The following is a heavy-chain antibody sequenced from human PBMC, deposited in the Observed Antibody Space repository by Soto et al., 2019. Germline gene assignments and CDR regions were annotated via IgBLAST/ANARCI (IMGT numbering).Heavy chain of an antibody. CDR1: GYTLTELS. Sequence: ASVKVSCKVSGYTLTELSMHWVRQAPGKGLEWMGGFDPEDGETIYAQKFQGRVTMTEDTSTDTAYMELSSLRSEDTAVYYCATGLRYFDRMGYWGQGTLVTVSS. V-gene: IGHV1-24*01. CDR3: ATGLRYFDRMGY. D-gene: IGHD3-9*01. J-gene: IGHJ4*02. CDR2: FDPEDGET.